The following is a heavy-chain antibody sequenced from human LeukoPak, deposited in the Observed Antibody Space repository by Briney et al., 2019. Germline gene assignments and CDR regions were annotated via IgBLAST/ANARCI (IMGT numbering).Heavy chain of an antibody. D-gene: IGHD3-3*01. V-gene: IGHV1-8*01. CDR3: ARDENFWSGYSNPDY. Sequence: GASVKVSCKASGYTFINFDINWVRQAPGQGLEWMGWMNPVSGNAGSAQKFQGRVTLTRDMSISTAYMELSSLRSDDTAFYYCARDENFWSGYSNPDYWGQGTLVTVSS. J-gene: IGHJ4*02. CDR2: MNPVSGNA. CDR1: GYTFINFD.